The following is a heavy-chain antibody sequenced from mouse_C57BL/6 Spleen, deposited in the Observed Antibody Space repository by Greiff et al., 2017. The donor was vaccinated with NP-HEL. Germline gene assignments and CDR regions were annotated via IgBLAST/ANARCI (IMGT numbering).Heavy chain of an antibody. D-gene: IGHD1-1*01. CDR1: GYTFTSYW. CDR2: IYPSDSET. Sequence: VQLQQPGAELVRPGSSVKLSCKASGYTFTSYWMDWVKQRPGQGLEWIGNIYPSDSETHYNQKFKDKATLTVDKSSSTAYMQLSSLTSEDSAVYYCAREYYGSSFDYWGQGTTLTVSS. CDR3: AREYYGSSFDY. V-gene: IGHV1-61*01. J-gene: IGHJ2*01.